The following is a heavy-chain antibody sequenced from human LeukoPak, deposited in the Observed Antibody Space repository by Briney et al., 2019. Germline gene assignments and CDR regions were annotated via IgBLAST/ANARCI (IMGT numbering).Heavy chain of an antibody. CDR2: ISSSGSAI. J-gene: IGHJ4*02. CDR3: ARDHYGDYAFSYFDY. V-gene: IGHV3-11*01. Sequence: GGSLRLSCVASGFTFSDYYMSWIRQAPGKGLEWVSYISSSGSAIYYADSVKGRFTISRDNAKNSLYLQMNSLRAEDTAVYYCARDHYGDYAFSYFDYWGQGTLVTVSS. CDR1: GFTFSDYY. D-gene: IGHD4-17*01.